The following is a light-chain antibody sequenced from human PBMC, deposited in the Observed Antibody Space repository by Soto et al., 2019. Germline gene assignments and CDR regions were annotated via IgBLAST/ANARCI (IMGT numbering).Light chain of an antibody. CDR1: QSVSNN. CDR3: QQYNTWSPLT. Sequence: EIVKPQSPATLSVSPGERATLSCRASQSVSNNLAWYQQKPGQAPRLLIYGASTRATGIPARFSGSGSGTEFTLTISSLQSEDFAVYYCQQYNTWSPLTFGGGTKVETK. CDR2: GAS. V-gene: IGKV3-15*01. J-gene: IGKJ4*01.